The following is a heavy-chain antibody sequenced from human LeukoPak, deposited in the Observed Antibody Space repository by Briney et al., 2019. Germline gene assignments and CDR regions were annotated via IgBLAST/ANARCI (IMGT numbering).Heavy chain of an antibody. CDR3: ARDLPVGAALPRLGDI. J-gene: IGHJ3*02. D-gene: IGHD6-6*01. V-gene: IGHV4-30-2*01. CDR2: IYHSGST. Sequence: SQTLSLTCAVSGGSISSGGYSWSWIRQPPGKGLEWIGYIYHSGSTYYNPSLKSRVTISVDRSKNQFSLKLSSVTAADTAVYYCARDLPVGAALPRLGDIWGQGTMVTVSS. CDR1: GGSISSGGYS.